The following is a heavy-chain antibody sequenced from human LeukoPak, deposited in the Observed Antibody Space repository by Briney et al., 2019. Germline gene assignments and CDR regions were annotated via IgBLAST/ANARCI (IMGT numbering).Heavy chain of an antibody. V-gene: IGHV3-7*04. CDR1: GFTFSSYW. CDR3: ARIRKAGYSYGSYYYYGMDV. D-gene: IGHD5-18*01. Sequence: GGSLRLSCAASGFTFSSYWMSWVRQAPGRGLEWVANIKQDGSEKYYVDSVKGRFTFSRDNAKNSLYLQMNSLRAEDTAVYYCARIRKAGYSYGSYYYYGMDVWGQGTTVTVSS. J-gene: IGHJ6*02. CDR2: IKQDGSEK.